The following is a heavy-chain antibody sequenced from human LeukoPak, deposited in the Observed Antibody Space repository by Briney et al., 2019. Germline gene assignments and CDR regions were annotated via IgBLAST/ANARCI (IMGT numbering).Heavy chain of an antibody. Sequence: GGSLRLSCAASGFTFSSYAMHWVRQAPGKGLEYVSAISSNGGSTYYANSVKGRFTISRDNSKNTLYLQMGSLRAEDMAVYYCARGAGDRVGYYYMDVWGKGTTVTISS. J-gene: IGHJ6*03. CDR2: ISSNGGST. CDR1: GFTFSSYA. CDR3: ARGAGDRVGYYYMDV. V-gene: IGHV3-64*01. D-gene: IGHD7-27*01.